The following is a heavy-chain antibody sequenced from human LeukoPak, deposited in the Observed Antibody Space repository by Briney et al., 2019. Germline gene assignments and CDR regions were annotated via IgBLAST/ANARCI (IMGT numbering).Heavy chain of an antibody. CDR2: ISSSSSYI. V-gene: IGHV3-11*06. J-gene: IGHJ4*02. CDR3: ARDLRNYDSSGYPDY. CDR1: GFTFSDYY. Sequence: GGSLRLSCAASGFTFSDYYMRWIRQAPGKGLEWVSYISSSSSYINYADSAKGRFTISRDNAKESLYLQMNSLRAEDTAVYYCARDLRNYDSSGYPDYWGQGTLVTVSP. D-gene: IGHD3-22*01.